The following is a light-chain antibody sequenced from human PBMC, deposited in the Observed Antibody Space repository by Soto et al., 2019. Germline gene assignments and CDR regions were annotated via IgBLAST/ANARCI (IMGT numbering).Light chain of an antibody. V-gene: IGLV2-23*02. CDR3: CSYAGSSTPWWV. CDR2: EVS. CDR1: SSDVGSYNL. J-gene: IGLJ3*02. Sequence: QSALTQPASVSGSPGQSITISCTGTSSDVGSYNLVSWYQQHPGKAPKLMIYEVSKRASGVSNRFSGSKSGNTASLTISGLQAEDEADDYCCSYAGSSTPWWVFGGGTKVTVL.